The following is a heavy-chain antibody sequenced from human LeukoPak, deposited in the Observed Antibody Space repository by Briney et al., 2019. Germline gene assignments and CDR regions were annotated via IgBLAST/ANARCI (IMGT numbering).Heavy chain of an antibody. J-gene: IGHJ5*02. D-gene: IGHD5-18*01. CDR3: ARALYSYGSNWFDL. V-gene: IGHV4-31*03. Sequence: PSETLYLTCTVSGGSISSGGYYWSWIRQHPGKGLEWIGYIYYSGSTYYNPSLKSRVTISVDTSKNQFSLKLSSVTAADTAVYYCARALYSYGSNWFDLWGQGILVTVSS. CDR2: IYYSGST. CDR1: GGSISSGGYY.